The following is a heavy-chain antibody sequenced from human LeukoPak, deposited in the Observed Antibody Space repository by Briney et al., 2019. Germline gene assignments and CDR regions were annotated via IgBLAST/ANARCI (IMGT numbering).Heavy chain of an antibody. CDR1: GFIFSHYP. V-gene: IGHV3-30*09. J-gene: IGHJ4*02. CDR2: ISFDGSNE. Sequence: GGSLRLSCAASGFIFSHYPMHWVRQAPGKGLEWVAVISFDGSNEYYSDSVKGRFAISRDNSKNTLYLQMNSLRAEDTAVYYCAKDPSVYWGQGTLVTVSS. CDR3: AKDPSVY.